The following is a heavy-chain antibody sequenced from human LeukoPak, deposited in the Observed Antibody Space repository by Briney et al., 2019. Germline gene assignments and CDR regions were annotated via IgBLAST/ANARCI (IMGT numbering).Heavy chain of an antibody. V-gene: IGHV4-59*08. CDR2: IYYSGGT. CDR3: ARRSIARGKVDVIVFDY. CDR1: GGSMNDYY. Sequence: SEALSLTCTVSGGSMNDYYWSWFRQPPGKGLEWIGYIYYSGGTNSNPSLKSRVTMSVDTSKNQFSLKVRSVTAADTSVYYCARRSIARGKVDVIVFDYWGQGALVTVSS. J-gene: IGHJ4*02. D-gene: IGHD2-21*01.